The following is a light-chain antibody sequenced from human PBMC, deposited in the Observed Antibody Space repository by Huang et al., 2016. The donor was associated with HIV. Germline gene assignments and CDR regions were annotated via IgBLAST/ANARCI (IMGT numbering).Light chain of an antibody. J-gene: IGKJ4*01. CDR2: GAS. CDR3: QQYNNWPLT. CDR1: QSVGSN. Sequence: EIVMTQSPATLSVSPGERSTLSCRASQSVGSNLAWYQQKPGQTPRLLISGASTRAARIPARFSGSGSGTEFALNISSLQSEDFAVYYCQQYNNWPLTFGGGTKVEIK. V-gene: IGKV3-15*01.